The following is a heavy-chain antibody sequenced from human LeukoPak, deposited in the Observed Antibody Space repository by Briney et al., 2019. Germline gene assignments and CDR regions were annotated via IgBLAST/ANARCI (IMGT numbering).Heavy chain of an antibody. V-gene: IGHV4-59*01. J-gene: IGHJ6*03. CDR3: AREVEQQLVPGYMDV. Sequence: SETLSLTCTVSGGSNSSYYWSWIRQPPGKGLEWIGYIYYSGSTNYNPSLKSRVTISVDTSKNQFSLKLSSVTAADTAVYYCAREVEQQLVPGYMDVWGKGTTVTVSS. CDR2: IYYSGST. CDR1: GGSNSSYY. D-gene: IGHD6-13*01.